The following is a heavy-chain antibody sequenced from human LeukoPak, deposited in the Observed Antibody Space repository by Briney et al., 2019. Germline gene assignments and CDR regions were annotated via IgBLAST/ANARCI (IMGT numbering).Heavy chain of an antibody. CDR2: ISAYNGNT. CDR3: ARDLGGEDTATSYGMDV. D-gene: IGHD5-18*01. CDR1: GYTFTSYG. Sequence: ASVKVSCKASGYTFTSYGISWVRQAPGQGLEWMGWISAYNGNTNYAQKLQGRVTMTTGTSTSTAYMELRSLRSDDTAVYYCARDLGGEDTATSYGMDVWGQGTTVTVSS. J-gene: IGHJ6*02. V-gene: IGHV1-18*01.